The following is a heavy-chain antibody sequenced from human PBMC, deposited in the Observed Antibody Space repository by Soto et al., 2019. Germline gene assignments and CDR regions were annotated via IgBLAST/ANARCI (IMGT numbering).Heavy chain of an antibody. Sequence: DVQLLESGGGSVHPGGSLRLACAGSGFRFSDYSMNWDRQAPGKGLEWVSYITSSGDSTYYADSVKGRFTVSRDNAKNSLFLQMNGLRDEDTAVYYCARLPKGSTVTSWGQGTLVTVSS. CDR3: ARLPKGSTVTS. D-gene: IGHD4-17*01. CDR2: ITSSGDST. V-gene: IGHV3-48*02. J-gene: IGHJ4*02. CDR1: GFRFSDYS.